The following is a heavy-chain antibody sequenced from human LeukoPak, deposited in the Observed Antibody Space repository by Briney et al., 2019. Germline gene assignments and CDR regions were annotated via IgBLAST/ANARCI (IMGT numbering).Heavy chain of an antibody. V-gene: IGHV3-43*02. CDR1: GFTFDDYA. Sequence: GGSLRLSCAASGFTFDDYAMHWVRQAPGRGLEWVSLIGGDGGGTSYADSVKGRFTISRDNSKNSLYLQMNSLRTEDTALYYCAKDYNHDYSNSYFDYWGQGTLVTVSS. J-gene: IGHJ4*02. CDR2: IGGDGGGT. CDR3: AKDYNHDYSNSYFDY. D-gene: IGHD4-11*01.